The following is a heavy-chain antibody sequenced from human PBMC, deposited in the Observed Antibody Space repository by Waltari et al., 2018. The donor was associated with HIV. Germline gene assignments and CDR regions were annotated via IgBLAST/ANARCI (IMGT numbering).Heavy chain of an antibody. J-gene: IGHJ5*01. CDR3: ASARETMGVDFDS. D-gene: IGHD3-10*01. CDR2: AIPMFGTA. Sequence: QVQLVQSGAEVKKPGSSVKVSCKASGGAFVSHTFNWVRQAPGQGLEWMGRAIPMFGTANYARKFQGRVTITADKSTTTAYMELNGLRIDDTAMYYCASARETMGVDFDSWGQGTLVTVS. V-gene: IGHV1-69*08. CDR1: GGAFVSHT.